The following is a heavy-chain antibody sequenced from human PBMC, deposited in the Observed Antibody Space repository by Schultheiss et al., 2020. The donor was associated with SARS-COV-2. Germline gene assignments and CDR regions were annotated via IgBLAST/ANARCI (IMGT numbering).Heavy chain of an antibody. Sequence: SETLSLTCTVSGGSISSGGYYWSWIRQHPGKGLEWIGYIYYSGSTNYNPSLKSRVTISVDTSKNQFSLKLSSVTAADTAVYYCARVFYGSGSYYNGDAFDIWGQGTMVTVSS. D-gene: IGHD3-10*01. V-gene: IGHV4-61*08. CDR3: ARVFYGSGSYYNGDAFDI. CDR2: IYYSGST. CDR1: GGSISSGGYY. J-gene: IGHJ3*02.